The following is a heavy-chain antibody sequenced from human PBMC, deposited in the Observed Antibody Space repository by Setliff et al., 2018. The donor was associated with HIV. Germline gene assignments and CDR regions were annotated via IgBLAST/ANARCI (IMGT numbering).Heavy chain of an antibody. V-gene: IGHV1-8*01. J-gene: IGHJ4*01. CDR3: ARGRGPSRFDY. CDR1: GFTFTSYA. Sequence: ASVKVSCKASGFTFTSYAIHWVRQAPGQGLEWMGWINAGNGNTGYTQKFQGRVTITRNTSITTAYMELSSLRSEDTAIYYCARGRGPSRFDYWGQGTLVTVSS. CDR2: INAGNGNT.